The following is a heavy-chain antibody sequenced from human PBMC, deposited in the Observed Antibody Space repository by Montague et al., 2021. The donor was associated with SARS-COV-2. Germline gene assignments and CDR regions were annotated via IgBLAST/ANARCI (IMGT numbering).Heavy chain of an antibody. J-gene: IGHJ6*02. CDR1: GGSFSAYY. CDR2: INHSGST. D-gene: IGHD1-26*01. Sequence: SETLSLTCAVYGGSFSAYYWSWIRQPPGKGLEWIGEINHSGSTNYNPSHKSRVTISVDTSKNQFSLKLSSVTAADTAVYYCARGLGRIEDVWGQGTTVTVSS. V-gene: IGHV4-34*01. CDR3: ARGLGRIEDV.